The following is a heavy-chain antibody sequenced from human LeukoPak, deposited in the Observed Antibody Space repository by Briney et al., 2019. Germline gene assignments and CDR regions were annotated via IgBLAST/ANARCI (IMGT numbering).Heavy chain of an antibody. CDR1: GFTFISHA. V-gene: IGHV3-23*01. D-gene: IGHD4-17*01. CDR2: ISVSGGST. J-gene: IGHJ4*02. CDR3: GRGGDYGVKIDY. Sequence: GGSLRLSCAASGFTFISHAMSWVRQAPGKGLEWVSAISVSGGSTYYRDSVKGRFTISRDNSKNTLYLQMNSLRAEDTAVYYCGRGGDYGVKIDYWGQGSLVTVSS.